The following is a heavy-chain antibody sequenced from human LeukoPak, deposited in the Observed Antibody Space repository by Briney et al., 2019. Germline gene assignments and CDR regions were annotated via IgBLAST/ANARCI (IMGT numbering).Heavy chain of an antibody. D-gene: IGHD6-19*01. CDR3: ARALRNIAVAGTGFDY. Sequence: GRSLRLSCAASVFTFSSYAMHCVRQAPGKGLEWVAVISYDGSNKYYADSVKGRFTISRDNSKNTLYLQMNSLRAEGTAVYYCARALRNIAVAGTGFDYWGQGTLVTVSS. J-gene: IGHJ4*02. CDR1: VFTFSSYA. CDR2: ISYDGSNK. V-gene: IGHV3-30*04.